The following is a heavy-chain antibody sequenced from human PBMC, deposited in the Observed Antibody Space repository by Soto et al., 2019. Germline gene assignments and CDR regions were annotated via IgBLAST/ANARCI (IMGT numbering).Heavy chain of an antibody. J-gene: IGHJ6*03. D-gene: IGHD6-6*01. CDR1: GFTLSGYA. CDR3: ARRARPDFYYMDV. CDR2: ISTNGVGT. V-gene: IGHV3-64*01. Sequence: EVQLVESGGGLAQPGGSLRLSCAASGFTLSGYAMDWVRQAPGQGLEYVSGISTNGVGTYYANSVQGRFTISRDNSKNPVYRPMGSLRPEDMGVYYCARRARPDFYYMDVWGKGTPVTVSS.